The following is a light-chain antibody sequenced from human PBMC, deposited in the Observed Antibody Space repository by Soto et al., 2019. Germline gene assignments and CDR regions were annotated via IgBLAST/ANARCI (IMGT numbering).Light chain of an antibody. Sequence: QPASVSESPGQSIAISCTGTNSDVGGYNYVSWYQQHPGKAPKLIIYDVFYRPSGVSDRFSGSKSGNTASLTISGLQAEDEADYYCSSYTSSTTLVFGGGTKVTVL. J-gene: IGLJ2*01. CDR3: SSYTSSTTLV. CDR2: DVF. V-gene: IGLV2-14*01. CDR1: NSDVGGYNY.